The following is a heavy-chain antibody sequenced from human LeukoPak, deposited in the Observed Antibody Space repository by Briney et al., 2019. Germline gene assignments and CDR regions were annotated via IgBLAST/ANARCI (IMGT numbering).Heavy chain of an antibody. CDR3: IIDGFLQRWFFDY. Sequence: PGGSLRLSGAASGITFSKAWMSWVRQAPGKGLKWVGRIKSKTDGVTTDYAAPVKGRFTISRDDSENTLYLQMNSLKTEDTAVYYCIIDGFLQRWFFDYWGQGTLVTVSS. J-gene: IGHJ4*02. CDR1: GITFSKAW. CDR2: IKSKTDGVTT. V-gene: IGHV3-15*01. D-gene: IGHD5-18*01.